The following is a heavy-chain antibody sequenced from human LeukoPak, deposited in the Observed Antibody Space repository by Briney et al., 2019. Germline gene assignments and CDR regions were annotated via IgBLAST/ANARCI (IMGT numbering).Heavy chain of an antibody. Sequence: PSETLSLTCTVSGGSISSYYWSWIRQPPGKGLEWIGYIYTSGSTNYNPSLKSRFTISVDTSKNHFSLTLSSVTAAHTAVYYCARRGYSYGSYYIDYWGQGTLVTVSS. J-gene: IGHJ4*02. CDR2: IYTSGST. CDR3: ARRGYSYGSYYIDY. CDR1: GGSISSYY. V-gene: IGHV4-4*09. D-gene: IGHD5-18*01.